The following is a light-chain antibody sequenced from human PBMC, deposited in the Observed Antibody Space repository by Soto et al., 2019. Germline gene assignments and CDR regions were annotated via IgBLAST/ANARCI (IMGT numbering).Light chain of an antibody. Sequence: QSVLTQPPSVSGAPGQRVTVSCTGSGSNIGSPYGVHWYQHLPGTAPKLIIYGNANRPSGVPDRFAGSKSGTSASLAITGLQAEDEADYFCQSYDSGLSGDVFGTGTKVTVL. V-gene: IGLV1-40*01. CDR2: GNA. J-gene: IGLJ1*01. CDR1: GSNIGSPYG. CDR3: QSYDSGLSGDV.